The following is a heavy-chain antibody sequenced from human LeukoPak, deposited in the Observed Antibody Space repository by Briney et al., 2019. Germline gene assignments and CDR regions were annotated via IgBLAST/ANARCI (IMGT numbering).Heavy chain of an antibody. CDR3: AKDLTYYYDSSGYYYANWFDP. Sequence: GGSLRLSCAASGFTFSSYGMHWVRQAPGKGLEWVAFIRYDGSNKYYADSVKGRFTISRDNSKNTLYLQMNSPRASDTAVYYCAKDLTYYYDSSGYYYANWFDPWGQGTLVTVSS. D-gene: IGHD3-22*01. J-gene: IGHJ5*02. CDR1: GFTFSSYG. V-gene: IGHV3-30*02. CDR2: IRYDGSNK.